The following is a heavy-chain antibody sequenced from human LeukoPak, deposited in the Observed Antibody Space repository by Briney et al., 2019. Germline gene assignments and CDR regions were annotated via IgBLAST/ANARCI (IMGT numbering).Heavy chain of an antibody. Sequence: ASVRVSCTASGYTFTSYGINWVRQAPGQGLEWMGWISTYNGNTNYAQKLQGRVTMTTDTSTITAYMELRSLRSDDTAVYYCSRDFRSRNIVGANPDAFDIWGQGTVVTVAS. J-gene: IGHJ3*02. CDR3: SRDFRSRNIVGANPDAFDI. CDR1: GYTFTSYG. V-gene: IGHV1-18*01. CDR2: ISTYNGNT. D-gene: IGHD1-26*01.